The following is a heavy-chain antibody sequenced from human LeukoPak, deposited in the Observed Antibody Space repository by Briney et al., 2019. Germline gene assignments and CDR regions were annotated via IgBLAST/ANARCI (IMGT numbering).Heavy chain of an antibody. V-gene: IGHV3-15*01. CDR3: TTAPLDYYSFMDV. J-gene: IGHJ6*03. CDR2: IKSNFDGGTT. Sequence: NPGGSLRLSCAASGFTFSNAWMSWVRQAPGKGLEWVGRIKSNFDGGTTDYAAPVKGRFTISRDDSRNTLYLHMNSLKIEDTAVFYCTTAPLDYYSFMDVWGKGTTVTVSS. CDR1: GFTFSNAW.